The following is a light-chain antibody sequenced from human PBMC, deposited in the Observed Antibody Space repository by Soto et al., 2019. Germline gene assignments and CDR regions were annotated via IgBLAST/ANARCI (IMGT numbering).Light chain of an antibody. V-gene: IGKV3-15*01. Sequence: EIVMTQSPATLSVSPGESATLSCRASQSVASHLAWYQQKPGQAPRLLIFGASVRATGIPARFSGSGSGTEFVLTIVSLLSEDFAVYYCHQYNDWPSITFGQGTRLEI. CDR3: HQYNDWPSIT. CDR2: GAS. CDR1: QSVASH. J-gene: IGKJ5*01.